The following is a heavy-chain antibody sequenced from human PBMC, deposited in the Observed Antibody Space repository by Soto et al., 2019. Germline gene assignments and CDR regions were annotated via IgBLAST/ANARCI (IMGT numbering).Heavy chain of an antibody. CDR1: GYTFTSYA. V-gene: IGHV1-3*01. D-gene: IGHD1-26*01. CDR3: ARSSGGNFGIIIEGTNWFAP. Sequence: ASVKVSCKASGYTFTSYAMHWVRQAPGQRLEWMGWINAGNGNTKYSQKFQGRVTLTRDTSASTVYMEVSSLTSEDTAMYYCARSSGGNFGIIIEGTNWFAPWGQGTLVTVSS. J-gene: IGHJ5*02. CDR2: INAGNGNT.